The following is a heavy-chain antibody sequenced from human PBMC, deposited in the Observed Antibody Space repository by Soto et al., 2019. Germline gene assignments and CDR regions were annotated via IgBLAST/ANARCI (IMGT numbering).Heavy chain of an antibody. CDR2: TTDTGGDT. Sequence: PGGSLRLSCVASGITFGSRAMSWVRQAPGEGLEWVSTTTDTGGDTKYADSVRGRFTVSRDNSKNTLYLQMSSLRIEDTAVYYCVKDQVVEGQYYGPSELFFWGLGTLVTVSS. CDR1: GITFGSRA. D-gene: IGHD3-10*01. CDR3: VKDQVVEGQYYGPSELFF. J-gene: IGHJ4*02. V-gene: IGHV3-23*01.